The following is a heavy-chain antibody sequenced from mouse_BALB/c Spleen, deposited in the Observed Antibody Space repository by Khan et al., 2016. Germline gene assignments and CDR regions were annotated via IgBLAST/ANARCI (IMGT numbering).Heavy chain of an antibody. CDR2: IAPRSDYT. V-gene: IGHV1-4*01. CDR3: AREGWLLGYFDY. J-gene: IGHJ2*01. Sequence: QVQLQQSGAELARPGASVKMSCKASGYTFTSYTMFWVKQRPGQGLEWIGYIAPRSDYTDYNQKFKDKDTLTADKSSTTAYMQLNSLTSEDSAVYYCAREGWLLGYFDYWGQGTTLTVSS. D-gene: IGHD2-3*01. CDR1: GYTFTSYT.